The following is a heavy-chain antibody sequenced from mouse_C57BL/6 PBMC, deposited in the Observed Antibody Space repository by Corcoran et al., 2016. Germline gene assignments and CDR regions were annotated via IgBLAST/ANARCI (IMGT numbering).Heavy chain of an antibody. CDR2: IYPGSGNT. V-gene: IGHV1-66*01. J-gene: IGHJ1*03. D-gene: IGHD2-4*01. CDR1: GYSFTSYY. CDR3: ANIVEGSYDYDVDWYFDV. Sequence: QVQLQQSGPELVKPGASVKISCKASGYSFTSYYIHWVKQRPGQGLEWIGWIYPGSGNTKYNEKFKGKATLTADTSSRPAYMQLSSLTSEDSAVYYCANIVEGSYDYDVDWYFDVWCTGTTVTVSS.